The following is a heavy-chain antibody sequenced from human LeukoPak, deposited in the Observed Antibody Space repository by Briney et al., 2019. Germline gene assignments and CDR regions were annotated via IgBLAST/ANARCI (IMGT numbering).Heavy chain of an antibody. CDR3: ARDIGVWDEKTFDY. CDR2: IGPDSDFT. J-gene: IGHJ4*02. CDR1: GYTFTSYG. D-gene: IGHD1-26*01. V-gene: IGHV1-2*02. Sequence: ASVKVSCKASGYTFTSYGISWVRQAPGQGLEWMGWIGPDSDFTKYAQKFQDRVTLTRDTSISTVYMELSRLRSDDTAMYFCARDIGVWDEKTFDYWGQGTLVTVSS.